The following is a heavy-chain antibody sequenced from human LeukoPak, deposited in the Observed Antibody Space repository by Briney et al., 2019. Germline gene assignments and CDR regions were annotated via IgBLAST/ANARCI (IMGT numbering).Heavy chain of an antibody. D-gene: IGHD3-22*01. CDR2: IYTSGST. CDR1: GGSISNYD. V-gene: IGHV4-4*07. J-gene: IGHJ4*02. Sequence: SETLSLTCTVSGGSISNYDWSWIRQPAGKGLEWIGRIYTSGSTNYNPSLKSRVTMSEDTSKKQFSLKLSSVTAADTAVYYCARRRRGMIVVPFDYWGQGTLVTVSS. CDR3: ARRRRGMIVVPFDY.